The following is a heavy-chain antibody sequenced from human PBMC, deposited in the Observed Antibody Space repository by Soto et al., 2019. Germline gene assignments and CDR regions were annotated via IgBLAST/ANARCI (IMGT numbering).Heavy chain of an antibody. CDR2: IDPSDSYT. V-gene: IGHV5-10-1*01. J-gene: IGHJ6*02. D-gene: IGHD5-18*01. CDR1: GYSFTSYW. CDR3: ASPDSSGYSYGYSHYGMDV. Sequence: GESLKISCKGSGYSFTSYWISWVRQMPGKGLEWMGRIDPSDSYTNYSPSFQGHVTISADKSISTAYLQWSSLKASDTAMYYCASPDSSGYSYGYSHYGMDVWGQGTTVTVSS.